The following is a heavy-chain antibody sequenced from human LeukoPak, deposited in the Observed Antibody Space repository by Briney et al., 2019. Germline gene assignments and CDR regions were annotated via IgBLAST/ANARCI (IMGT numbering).Heavy chain of an antibody. CDR3: VRAMDV. CDR2: IKQDGSEK. J-gene: IGHJ6*02. CDR1: GFTFSNYW. V-gene: IGHV3-7*03. Sequence: GGSLRLSCAASGFTFSNYWMNWVRQAPGKGLEWVANIKQDGSEKYYVDSVKGRFTISRDNAKGSLYLQMNSLRAEDTAVYYCVRAMDVWGQGTTVTVSS.